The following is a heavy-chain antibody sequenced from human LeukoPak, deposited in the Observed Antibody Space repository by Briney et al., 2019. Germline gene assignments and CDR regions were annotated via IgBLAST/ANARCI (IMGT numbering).Heavy chain of an antibody. CDR1: GFTFSSYG. CDR2: IRYDGSNK. V-gene: IGHV3-30*02. J-gene: IGHJ6*02. Sequence: GGSLRLSCAASGFTFSSYGMHWVRQAPGKGLEGVAFIRYDGSNKYYADSVKGRFTISRDNSKNTLYLQMNSLRAEDTAVYYCAKDGLYCSSTSCRRYYYYGMDVWGQGTTVTVSS. CDR3: AKDGLYCSSTSCRRYYYYGMDV. D-gene: IGHD2-2*01.